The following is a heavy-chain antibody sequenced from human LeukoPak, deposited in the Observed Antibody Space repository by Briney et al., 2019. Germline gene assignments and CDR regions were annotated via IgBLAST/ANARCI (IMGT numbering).Heavy chain of an antibody. CDR3: ARGSGTSYDSSRDAFDI. V-gene: IGHV4-38-2*01. D-gene: IGHD3-22*01. CDR1: GYSISSGYY. CDR2: ISHGGST. J-gene: IGHJ3*02. Sequence: SETLSLTCAVSGYSISSGYYWGWIRPPPGKGLEWLGSISHGGSTYHNPSLKSRVTISVDTSKNQFSLKLTSVTAADTAVYYCARGSGTSYDSSRDAFDIWGQGTMVTVSS.